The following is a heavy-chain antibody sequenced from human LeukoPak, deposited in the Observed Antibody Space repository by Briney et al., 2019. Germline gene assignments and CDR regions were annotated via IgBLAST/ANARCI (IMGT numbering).Heavy chain of an antibody. J-gene: IGHJ4*02. D-gene: IGHD2-2*01. CDR3: AKALTAVVVPAATDY. CDR1: GFTFDDYA. V-gene: IGHV3-9*01. Sequence: GRSLRLSCAASGFTFDDYAMHWVRQAPGKGLEWVSGISWNSGSIGYADSVKGRFTISRDSAKNSLYLQMNSLRAEDTALYYCAKALTAVVVPAATDYWGQGTLVTVSS. CDR2: ISWNSGSI.